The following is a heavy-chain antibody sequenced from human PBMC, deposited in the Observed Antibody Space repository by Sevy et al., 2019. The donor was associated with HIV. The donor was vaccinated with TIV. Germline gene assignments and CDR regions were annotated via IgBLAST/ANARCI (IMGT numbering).Heavy chain of an antibody. V-gene: IGHV3-49*03. CDR1: GFTFGDYA. CDR3: TRGYYYDSSGYSDY. Sequence: GGSLRLSCTGSGFTFGDYAMSWFRQAPGMGLEWVGFIRSKDYGGETEYAASVKGRFTISRVDSKSIADLQMNSLKTGDTAVYYCTRGYYYDSSGYSDYWGQGTLVTVSS. CDR2: IRSKDYGGET. D-gene: IGHD3-22*01. J-gene: IGHJ4*02.